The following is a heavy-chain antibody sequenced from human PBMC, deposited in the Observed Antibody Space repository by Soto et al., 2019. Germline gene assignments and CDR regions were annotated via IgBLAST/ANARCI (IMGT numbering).Heavy chain of an antibody. D-gene: IGHD3-16*01. CDR3: ARGRDYLGGDFDY. J-gene: IGHJ4*02. V-gene: IGHV3-30-3*01. CDR2: ISYDGSNK. CDR1: GLTFSNYG. Sequence: LQLVEFGGGLGKPGGSLRLSCAASGLTFSNYGMHWVRQAPGKGLKWVAVISYDGSNKYYADSVKGRFTISRDNSKNTLYLQMNSLRAEDTAVYYCARGRDYLGGDFDYWGQGTLVTVSS.